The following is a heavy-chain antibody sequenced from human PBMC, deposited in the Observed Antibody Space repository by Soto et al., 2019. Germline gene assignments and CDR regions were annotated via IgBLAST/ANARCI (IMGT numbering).Heavy chain of an antibody. J-gene: IGHJ5*02. CDR1: GGSISSGGYS. V-gene: IGHV4-30-2*01. D-gene: IGHD6-6*01. Sequence: QLQLQESGSGLVKPSQTLSLTCAVSGGSISSGGYSWSWTRQPPGKGLEWIGYIYHSGSTYSNPRLNSRVTISVDRSNTQLSMNLSSVTAADTAVYYCASVSSPWGQGTLVTVSS. CDR2: IYHSGST. CDR3: ASVSSP.